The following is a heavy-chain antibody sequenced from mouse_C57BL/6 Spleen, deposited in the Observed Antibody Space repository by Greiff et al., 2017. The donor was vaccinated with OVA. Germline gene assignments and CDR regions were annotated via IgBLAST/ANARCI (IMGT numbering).Heavy chain of an antibody. CDR3: AREDYYSNYGAMDY. CDR1: GFTFSSYA. Sequence: EVHLVESGGGLVKPGGSLKLSCAASGFTFSSYAMSWVRQTPEKRLEWVATISDGGSYTYYPDNVKGRFTISRDNAKNNLYLQMSHLKSEDTAMYYCAREDYYSNYGAMDYWGQGTSVTVSS. CDR2: ISDGGSYT. J-gene: IGHJ4*01. V-gene: IGHV5-4*01. D-gene: IGHD2-5*01.